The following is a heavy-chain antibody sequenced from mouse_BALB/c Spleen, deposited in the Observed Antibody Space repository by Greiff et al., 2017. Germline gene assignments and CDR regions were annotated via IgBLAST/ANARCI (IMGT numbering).Heavy chain of an antibody. CDR2: IDPENGDT. D-gene: IGHD2-1*01. V-gene: IGHV14-4*02. J-gene: IGHJ4*01. CDR1: GFNIKDYY. CDR3: NYGNYGYAMDY. Sequence: DVKLQESGAELVRSGASVKLSCTASGFNIKDYYMHWVKQRPEQGLEWIGWIDPENGDTEYAPKFQGKATMTADTSSNTAYLQLSSLTSEDTAVYYCNYGNYGYAMDYWGQGTSVTVSS.